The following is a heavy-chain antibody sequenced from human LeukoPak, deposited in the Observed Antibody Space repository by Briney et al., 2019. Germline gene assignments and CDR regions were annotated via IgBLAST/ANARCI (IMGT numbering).Heavy chain of an antibody. Sequence: SETPSLTCTVSGGSISSSSYYWGWIRQPPGKGLEWIGSIYYSGSTYYNPSLKCRVTISVDTSKNQFPLKLSSVTAADTAVYYCATWTILAGYYHDGFDIWGQGTMVTVSS. CDR3: ATWTILAGYYHDGFDI. D-gene: IGHD3-9*01. CDR1: GGSISSSSYY. CDR2: IYYSGST. J-gene: IGHJ3*02. V-gene: IGHV4-39*06.